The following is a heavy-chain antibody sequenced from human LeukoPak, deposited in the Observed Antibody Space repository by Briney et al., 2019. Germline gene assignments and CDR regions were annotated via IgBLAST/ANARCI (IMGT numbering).Heavy chain of an antibody. J-gene: IGHJ4*02. Sequence: PSETLSLTCAVSGDSSSSSIYYWGWIRQPPGKGLEWIGSMDYSGSTYYNPSLKSRATISIDTSKNQFSLKLSSVTAADTAVYYCAREYTLYRSGWFLDYWGQGTVVTVSS. D-gene: IGHD6-19*01. CDR3: AREYTLYRSGWFLDY. CDR2: MDYSGST. V-gene: IGHV4-39*07. CDR1: GDSSSSSIYY.